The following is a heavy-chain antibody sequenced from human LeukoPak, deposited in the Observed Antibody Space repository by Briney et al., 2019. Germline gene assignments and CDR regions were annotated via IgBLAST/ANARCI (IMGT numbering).Heavy chain of an antibody. CDR1: GGSISSGGYS. CDR2: IYHSGST. CDR3: ARRSNWGLFDY. V-gene: IGHV4-30-2*01. Sequence: PSQTLSLTCAVSGGSISSGGYSWSWLRQPPGKGLEWIGYIYHSGSTYYNPSLKSRVTISVDRSKNQFSLKLSSVTAADTAVYYCARRSNWGLFDYWGQGTLVTVSS. J-gene: IGHJ4*02. D-gene: IGHD7-27*01.